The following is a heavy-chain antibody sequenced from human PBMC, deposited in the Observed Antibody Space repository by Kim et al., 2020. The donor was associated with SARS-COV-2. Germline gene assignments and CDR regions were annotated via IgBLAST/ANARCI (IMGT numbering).Heavy chain of an antibody. J-gene: IGHJ3*01. CDR1: GGSISSSSYY. CDR2: IYYSGST. D-gene: IGHD3-16*02. CDR3: ATPSERGYTYSGDLDAFDV. V-gene: IGHV4-39*01. Sequence: SETLSLTCTVSGGSISSSSYYWGWIRQPPGKGLEWIGSIYYSGSTYYNPSLKSRVTISVDTSKNQFSLKLSSVTAADTAVYYCATPSERGYTYSGDLDAFDVWGQGTMVTVSS.